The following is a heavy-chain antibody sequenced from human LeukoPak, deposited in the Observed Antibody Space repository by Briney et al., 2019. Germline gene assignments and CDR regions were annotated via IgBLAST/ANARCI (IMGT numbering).Heavy chain of an antibody. D-gene: IGHD3-16*01. V-gene: IGHV3-23*01. J-gene: IGHJ4*02. CDR3: AKDIHNWGSDY. CDR2: INKNGDSA. Sequence: GGSLRLSCVASGLTFDDYYMNWVRQAPGAGLEWVSGINKNGDSAYYADSVKGRFTISRDNSKNTLFLQINSLRAEDTAIYYCAKDIHNWGSDYWGQGTLVTVSS. CDR1: GLTFDDYY.